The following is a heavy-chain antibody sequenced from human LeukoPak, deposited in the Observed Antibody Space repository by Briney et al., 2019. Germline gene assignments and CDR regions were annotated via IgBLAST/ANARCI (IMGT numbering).Heavy chain of an antibody. CDR2: INSDGSST. CDR1: GFTFSSYW. Sequence: GGSLRLSCAASGFTFSSYWMHWVRQAPGKGLVWVSRINSDGSSTSYADSVKGRFTISRDNAKNTLYLQMNSLRAEDTAVYYCARGYSGYDYGDAFDIWGQRTMVTVSS. J-gene: IGHJ3*02. V-gene: IGHV3-74*01. CDR3: ARGYSGYDYGDAFDI. D-gene: IGHD5-12*01.